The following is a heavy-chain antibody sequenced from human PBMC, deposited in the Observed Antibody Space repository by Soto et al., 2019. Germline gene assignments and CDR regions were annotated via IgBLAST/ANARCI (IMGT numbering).Heavy chain of an antibody. Sequence: SETLSLTCTVSGGSISSSSYYWGWLRQPPEKGLEWIGSIYYSGSTYYNPSLKSRVTISVDTSKNQFSLKLSSVTAADTAVYYCARRPLYYDILTGYKPDPFDYWGQGTLVTVSS. V-gene: IGHV4-39*01. CDR2: IYYSGST. J-gene: IGHJ4*02. CDR1: GGSISSSSYY. CDR3: ARRPLYYDILTGYKPDPFDY. D-gene: IGHD3-9*01.